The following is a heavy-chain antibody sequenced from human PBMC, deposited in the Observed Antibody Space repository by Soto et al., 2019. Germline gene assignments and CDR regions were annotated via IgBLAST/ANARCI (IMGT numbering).Heavy chain of an antibody. CDR2: IWYDGSNK. CDR1: GFTFSSYG. CDR3: SRGRTAMVTRHAKYFDY. V-gene: IGHV3-33*01. J-gene: IGHJ4*02. Sequence: GGSLRLSCAASGFTFSSYGMHWVRQAPGKGLEWVAVIWYDGSNKYYADSVKGRFTISRDNSKNTLYLQMNSLRAEDTAVYYCSRGRTAMVTRHAKYFDYWGQGTLVTVSS. D-gene: IGHD5-18*01.